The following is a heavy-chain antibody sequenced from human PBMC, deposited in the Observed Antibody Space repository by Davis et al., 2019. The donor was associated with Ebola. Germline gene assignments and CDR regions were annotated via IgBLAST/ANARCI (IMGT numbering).Heavy chain of an antibody. CDR1: GYTFTGYY. V-gene: IGHV1-2*02. D-gene: IGHD1-26*01. Sequence: ASVKVSCKASGYTFTGYYMHWVRQAPGQGLEWMGWINPNSGGTNYAQKFQGRVTMTRDTSISTAYMELSRLRSDDTAVYYCARDMGPREEGAPNYYGMDVWGQGTTVTVSS. CDR2: INPNSGGT. CDR3: ARDMGPREEGAPNYYGMDV. J-gene: IGHJ6*02.